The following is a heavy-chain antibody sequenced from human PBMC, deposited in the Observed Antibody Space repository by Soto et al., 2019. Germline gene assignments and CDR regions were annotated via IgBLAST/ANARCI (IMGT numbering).Heavy chain of an antibody. D-gene: IGHD2-15*01. V-gene: IGHV2-5*02. Sequence: SGPTLVKPTPTLTLTCTFSGLSYSSSGVGVGWFRQPPGKALEWLAVIYWDDDKRYSPSLKSRLTINKDTSKNQVVLTMTNMDPVDTATYYCAHRGYCSGGSCFDYWGQGTLVTVSS. J-gene: IGHJ4*02. CDR1: GLSYSSSGVG. CDR3: AHRGYCSGGSCFDY. CDR2: IYWDDDK.